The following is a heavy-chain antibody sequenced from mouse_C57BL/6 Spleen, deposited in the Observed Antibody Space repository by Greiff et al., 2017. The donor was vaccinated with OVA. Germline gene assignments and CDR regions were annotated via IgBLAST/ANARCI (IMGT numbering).Heavy chain of an antibody. J-gene: IGHJ2*01. CDR2: ISYDGSN. CDR1: GYSITSGYY. D-gene: IGHD1-1*01. V-gene: IGHV3-6*01. Sequence: EVKLMESGPGLVKPSQSLSLTCSVTGYSITSGYYWNWIRQFPGNKLEWMGYISYDGSNNYNPSLKNRISITRDTSKNQFFLKLNSVTTEDTATYDCARGGYYGSSYFDYWGQGTTLTVSA. CDR3: ARGGYYGSSYFDY.